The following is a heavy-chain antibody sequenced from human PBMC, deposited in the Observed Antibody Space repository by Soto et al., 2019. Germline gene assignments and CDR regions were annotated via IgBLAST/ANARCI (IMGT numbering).Heavy chain of an antibody. V-gene: IGHV1-69*13. Sequence: PVKVSCKAFGGTFSSYAISWLRQTPGQGLEWMGGIIPIFGTANYAQKFQGRVTITADESTSTAYMELSSLRSEDTAVYYCATRVSGFWFDPWGQGTLVTVSS. J-gene: IGHJ5*02. CDR2: IIPIFGTA. CDR3: ATRVSGFWFDP. D-gene: IGHD3-3*01. CDR1: GGTFSSYA.